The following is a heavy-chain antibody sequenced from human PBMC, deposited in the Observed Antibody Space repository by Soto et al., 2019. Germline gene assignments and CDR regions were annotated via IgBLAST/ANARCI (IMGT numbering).Heavy chain of an antibody. V-gene: IGHV4-39*01. CDR2: IYYSGST. Sequence: SDTLSLTCTVSGGSISSSSYYWGWIRQPPGKGLEWIGSIYYSGSTYYNPSLKSRVTISVDTSKNQFSLKLSSVTAADTAVYYCARHPPSGWLYYFDYWGQGTLVTVSS. J-gene: IGHJ4*02. CDR3: ARHPPSGWLYYFDY. CDR1: GGSISSSSYY. D-gene: IGHD6-19*01.